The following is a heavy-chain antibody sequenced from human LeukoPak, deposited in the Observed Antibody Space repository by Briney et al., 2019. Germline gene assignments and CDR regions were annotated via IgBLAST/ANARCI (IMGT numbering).Heavy chain of an antibody. V-gene: IGHV4-59*01. Sequence: SETLSLTCTVSGGSISSYYWSWIRQPPGKGLEWIGYTYYSGSTNYNPSLKSRVTISVDTSKNQFSLKLSSVTAADTAVYYCASIAAAGPHEDYYYYGMDVWGQGTTVTVSS. CDR2: TYYSGST. CDR3: ASIAAAGPHEDYYYYGMDV. CDR1: GGSISSYY. D-gene: IGHD6-13*01. J-gene: IGHJ6*02.